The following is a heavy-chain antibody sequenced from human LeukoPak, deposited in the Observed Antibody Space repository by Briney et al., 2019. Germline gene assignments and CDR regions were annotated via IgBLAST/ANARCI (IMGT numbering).Heavy chain of an antibody. CDR1: GFTFSSYA. CDR2: INGGGGNT. J-gene: IGHJ4*02. D-gene: IGHD2-8*01. V-gene: IGHV3-21*01. Sequence: GGSLRLSCAASGFTFSSYAMHWVRQAPGKGLEWVSAINGGGGNTYYADSVKGRFTISRDNAKNSLYLQMNSLGAEDTAVYYCAREITYCTNGVCWGAFDYWGQGTLVTVSS. CDR3: AREITYCTNGVCWGAFDY.